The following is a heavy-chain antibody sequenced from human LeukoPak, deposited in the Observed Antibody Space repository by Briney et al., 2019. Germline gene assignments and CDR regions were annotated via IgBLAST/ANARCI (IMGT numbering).Heavy chain of an antibody. J-gene: IGHJ4*02. Sequence: EASVKVSCKASGYTFTSYDINWVRQATGQGLEWMGWMNPNSGNTGYAQKFQGRVTITRNTSISTAYMALSSLRSEDTAVYYCARYYYDSSGYYIFDYWGQGTLVTVSS. CDR1: GYTFTSYD. CDR2: MNPNSGNT. CDR3: ARYYYDSSGYYIFDY. D-gene: IGHD3-22*01. V-gene: IGHV1-8*03.